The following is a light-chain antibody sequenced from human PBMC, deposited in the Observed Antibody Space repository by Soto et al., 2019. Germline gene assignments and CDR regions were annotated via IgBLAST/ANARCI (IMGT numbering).Light chain of an antibody. J-gene: IGLJ2*01. V-gene: IGLV1-47*02. CDR1: SSNIGSNY. CDR3: AAWDDSLSGPV. Sequence: QSVLTQPPSASGTPGQRVTISCSGSSSNIGSNYVYWYQQLPGTAPKLLIYSNNQRPSGVPDRFSGSKSGTSASLAISGLRSEDEADYDCAAWDDSLSGPVFGGGTQLTVL. CDR2: SNN.